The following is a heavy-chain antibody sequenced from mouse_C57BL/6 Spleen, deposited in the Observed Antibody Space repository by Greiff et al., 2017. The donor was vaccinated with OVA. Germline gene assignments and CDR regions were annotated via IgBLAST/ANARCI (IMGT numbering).Heavy chain of an antibody. CDR1: GYTFTSYW. D-gene: IGHD1-1*01. Sequence: VQLPPPGAELVMPGASVKLSCKASGYTFTSYWMHWVKQRPGQGLEWIGEIDPSDSYTNYNQKFKGKSTLTVDKSSSTAYMQLISLTSEDSAVSYCARYYYCSVAMDYWGQGTSVTVSS. J-gene: IGHJ4*01. CDR2: IDPSDSYT. CDR3: ARYYYCSVAMDY. V-gene: IGHV1-69*01.